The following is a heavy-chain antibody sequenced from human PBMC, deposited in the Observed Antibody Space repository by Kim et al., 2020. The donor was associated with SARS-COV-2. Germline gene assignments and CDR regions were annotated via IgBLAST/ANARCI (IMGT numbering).Heavy chain of an antibody. CDR3: ARDITDGWLNYYYCGMDV. J-gene: IGHJ6*02. Sequence: ASVKVSCKASGYTFTSYGISWVRQAPGQGLEWMGWISAYNGNKNYAQKLQGRVTMTTDTSTSTAYIELRSLRSNDTAVYYCARDITDGWLNYYYCGMDVWGQGSTVTVSS. V-gene: IGHV1-18*01. CDR2: ISAYNGNK. CDR1: GYTFTSYG. D-gene: IGHD6-19*01.